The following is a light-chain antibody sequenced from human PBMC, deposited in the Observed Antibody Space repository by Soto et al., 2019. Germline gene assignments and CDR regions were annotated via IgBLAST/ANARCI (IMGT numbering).Light chain of an antibody. Sequence: QSVLTQPASVSGSPGQSITISCTVTSSDVGNYKYASWYQQHPGKAPKLMIYGVSNRPSGVSNRFSGSKSGNTASLTISGLQAEDETDYYCFSYTSSGTYVFGTGTKVTVL. V-gene: IGLV2-14*01. J-gene: IGLJ1*01. CDR2: GVS. CDR1: SSDVGNYKY. CDR3: FSYTSSGTYV.